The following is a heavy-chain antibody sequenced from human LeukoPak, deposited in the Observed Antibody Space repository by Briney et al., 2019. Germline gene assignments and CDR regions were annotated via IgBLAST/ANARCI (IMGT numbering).Heavy chain of an antibody. CDR1: GFTYSTYA. CDR3: AKEAYFGSGSFVDY. J-gene: IGHJ4*02. CDR2: ITGSGDTT. D-gene: IGHD3-10*01. Sequence: GGSLRLSCAASGFTYSTYAMSWVRQAPGKGLEWVSAITGSGDTTYYADSAKGRFTISRDNSKNTLSLQMNSLRAEDTAVYYCAKEAYFGSGSFVDYWGQGTLVTVSS. V-gene: IGHV3-23*01.